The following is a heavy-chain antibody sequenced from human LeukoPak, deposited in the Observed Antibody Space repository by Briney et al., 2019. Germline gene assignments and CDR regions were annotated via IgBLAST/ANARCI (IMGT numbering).Heavy chain of an antibody. Sequence: GGSLRLSCAASGFIFSSYWMHWVRHAPGKGLAWVSRINTDGSSTSYADSVKGRFTISRDNAKNTLYLQMSSLRVEDTAVYYCATASRSSSGFDWGQGILVTVSS. V-gene: IGHV3-74*01. D-gene: IGHD6-19*01. CDR2: INTDGSST. CDR1: GFIFSSYW. J-gene: IGHJ4*02. CDR3: ATASRSSSGFD.